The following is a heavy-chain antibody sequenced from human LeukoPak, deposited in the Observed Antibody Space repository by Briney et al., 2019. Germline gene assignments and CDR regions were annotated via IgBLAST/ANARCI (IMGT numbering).Heavy chain of an antibody. J-gene: IGHJ4*02. Sequence: SETLSLTCTVSGGSISSSSYYWGWIRQPPGKGLEWIGSIYYSGSNYYNASLKSRVTISVDTSKNQFSLKLSSVTAADTAVYYCARHSRSVNYGSGSYAWDYWGQGTLVTVSS. CDR1: GGSISSSSYY. CDR2: IYYSGSN. CDR3: ARHSRSVNYGSGSYAWDY. V-gene: IGHV4-39*01. D-gene: IGHD3-10*01.